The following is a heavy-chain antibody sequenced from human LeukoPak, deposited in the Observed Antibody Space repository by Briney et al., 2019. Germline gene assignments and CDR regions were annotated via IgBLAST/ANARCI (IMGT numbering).Heavy chain of an antibody. CDR1: GYSISSSNW. V-gene: IGHV4-28*03. J-gene: IGHJ3*02. CDR3: ARVSPPYSSGSQAFDI. D-gene: IGHD6-19*01. Sequence: SEALSLTCAVSGYSISSSNWWGWIRQPPGRGLEWIGYIYYSGSTNYNPSLKSRVTISVDTSKNQFSLKLSSVTAADTAVYYCARVSPPYSSGSQAFDIWGQGTMVTVSS. CDR2: IYYSGST.